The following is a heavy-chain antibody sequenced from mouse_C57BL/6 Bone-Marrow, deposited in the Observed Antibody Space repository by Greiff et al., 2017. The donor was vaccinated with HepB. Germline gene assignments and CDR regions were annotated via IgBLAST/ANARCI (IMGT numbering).Heavy chain of an antibody. CDR1: GYTFTSYG. CDR3: ARGYYPRADFDY. J-gene: IGHJ2*01. V-gene: IGHV1-81*01. D-gene: IGHD1-1*01. CDR2: IYPRSGNT. Sequence: QVQLQQSGAELARPGASVKLSCKASGYTFTSYGISWVKQRTGQGLEWIGEIYPRSGNTDYNEKFKGKATLTADKSSSTAYMELRSLTSADSAVYVCARGYYPRADFDYWGQGTTLTVSS.